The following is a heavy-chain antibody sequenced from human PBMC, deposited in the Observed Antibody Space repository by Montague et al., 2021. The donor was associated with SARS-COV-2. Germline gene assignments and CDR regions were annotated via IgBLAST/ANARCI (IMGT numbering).Heavy chain of an antibody. CDR1: GGSISSSRYY. V-gene: IGHV4-39*07. CDR2: IYYSGST. J-gene: IGHJ6*02. Sequence: SETLSLTCTVSGGSISSSRYYWGWIRQPPGKGLEWIGSIYYSGSTYYNPSLKSRVTISVDTSKNQFSLKLSSVTAADTAVYYCARVGRQQLVRLSGMDVWGQGTTVTVSS. CDR3: ARVGRQQLVRLSGMDV. D-gene: IGHD6-13*01.